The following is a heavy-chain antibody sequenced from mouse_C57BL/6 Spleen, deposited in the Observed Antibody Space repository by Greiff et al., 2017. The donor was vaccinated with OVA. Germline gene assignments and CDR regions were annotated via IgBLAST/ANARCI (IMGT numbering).Heavy chain of an antibody. CDR2: IHPNSGST. J-gene: IGHJ1*03. D-gene: IGHD1-1*01. V-gene: IGHV1-64*01. Sequence: VQLQQPGAELVKPGASVKLSCKASGYTFTSYWMHWVKQRPGQGLEWIGMIHPNSGSTNYNEKFKSKATLTVDKSSSTAYMQLNSLTSEDSAVYSCAREDYYGSSYSWYFDVWGTGTTVTVSS. CDR3: AREDYYGSSYSWYFDV. CDR1: GYTFTSYW.